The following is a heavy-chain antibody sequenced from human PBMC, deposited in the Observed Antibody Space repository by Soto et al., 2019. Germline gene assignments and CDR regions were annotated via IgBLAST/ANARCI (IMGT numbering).Heavy chain of an antibody. V-gene: IGHV1-18*04. CDR2: IRTYNGQT. CDR3: ARDLSLSRLSACGH. J-gene: IGHJ4*02. Sequence: ASVKVSCKTSGYTFTSYGITWVRQAPGQGLEWMGWIRTYNGQTIYAQNLRDRVTLNKDSSTSTVYMEMRSLRSDEKAFYYCARDLSLSRLSACGHWGPGTLVTVSS. CDR1: GYTFTSYG. D-gene: IGHD6-6*01.